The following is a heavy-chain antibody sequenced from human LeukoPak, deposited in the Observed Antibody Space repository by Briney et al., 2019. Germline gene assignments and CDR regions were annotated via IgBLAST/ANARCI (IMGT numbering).Heavy chain of an antibody. D-gene: IGHD6-19*01. CDR2: IYYSGST. CDR3: ARRDTSGWSPDY. CDR1: AASIRGYH. Sequence: SETLSLTSTASAASIRGYHWSWIRQPPGKGLESLRYIYYSGSTNYNPSLERRVTISLDTSNNQFSLKLSSVTAAATAVYYCARRDTSGWSPDYWGQGTLVTVSS. V-gene: IGHV4-59*08. J-gene: IGHJ4*02.